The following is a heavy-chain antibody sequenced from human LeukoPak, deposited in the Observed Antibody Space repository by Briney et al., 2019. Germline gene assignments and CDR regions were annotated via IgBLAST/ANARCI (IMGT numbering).Heavy chain of an antibody. V-gene: IGHV3-20*04. Sequence: GGSLRLSCAASGFTFDDYGMSWVRQAPGKGLEWVSGINWNGGSTGYADSVKGRFTISRDNAKNTLYLQMNSLSAEDTAMYYCARSMSGSRELWGQGTLVTVSP. D-gene: IGHD1-26*01. CDR1: GFTFDDYG. CDR2: INWNGGST. J-gene: IGHJ4*02. CDR3: ARSMSGSREL.